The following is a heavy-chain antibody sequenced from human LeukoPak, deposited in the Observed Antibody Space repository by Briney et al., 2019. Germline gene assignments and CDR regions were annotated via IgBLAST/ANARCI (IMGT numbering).Heavy chain of an antibody. CDR1: GFTFSSYW. V-gene: IGHV3-7*01. J-gene: IGHJ4*02. Sequence: GGSLRLSCAASGFTFSSYWMSWVRQAPEKGLEWVANINQGGSEKYYVDSVRGRFTISRDNAKNSLYLQMNSLRADDTAVYYCARNVTALDSWGQGTLVTVSS. CDR3: ARNVTALDS. CDR2: INQGGSEK. D-gene: IGHD2-2*01.